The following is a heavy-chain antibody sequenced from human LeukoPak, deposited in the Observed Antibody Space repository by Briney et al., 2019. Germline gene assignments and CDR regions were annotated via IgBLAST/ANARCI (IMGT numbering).Heavy chain of an antibody. CDR3: ARMPLIVWFGELSGYYFDY. V-gene: IGHV3-7*01. CDR1: GFTFSSYW. D-gene: IGHD3-10*01. J-gene: IGHJ4*02. Sequence: GGSLRLSCAASGFTFSSYWMSWVRQAPGKGLEWVANIKQDGSEKYYVDSVKGRFTISRDNAKNSLYLQMNSLRAEDTAVYYCARMPLIVWFGELSGYYFDYWGQGTLVIVSS. CDR2: IKQDGSEK.